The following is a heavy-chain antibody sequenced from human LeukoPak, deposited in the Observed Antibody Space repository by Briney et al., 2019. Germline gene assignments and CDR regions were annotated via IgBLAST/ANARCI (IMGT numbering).Heavy chain of an antibody. CDR1: GYTFTSYG. Sequence: ASVKVSCKASGYTFTSYGISWVRQAPGQGLEWMGWISPYNGNTNYAQKLQGRVTMTTDTSTSTAYMELRSLRSDDTAVYYCARAAQQPYYYYCYMDVWGKGTTVTVSS. CDR2: ISPYNGNT. J-gene: IGHJ6*03. CDR3: ARAAQQPYYYYCYMDV. D-gene: IGHD6-13*01. V-gene: IGHV1-18*01.